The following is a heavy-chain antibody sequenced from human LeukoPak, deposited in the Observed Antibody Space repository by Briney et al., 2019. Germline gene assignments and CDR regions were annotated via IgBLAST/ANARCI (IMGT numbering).Heavy chain of an antibody. D-gene: IGHD3-22*01. CDR1: GFTFSSYG. CDR2: ISSSSSYI. J-gene: IGHJ4*02. V-gene: IGHV3-21*04. Sequence: GGSLRLSCAASGFTFSSYGMHWVRQAPGKGLEWASSISSSSSYIYYADSVRGRFTISRDNAKNSLYLQMNSLRAEDTAVYYCAKDRVRYYYDSSGYSLFDYWGQGTLVTVSS. CDR3: AKDRVRYYYDSSGYSLFDY.